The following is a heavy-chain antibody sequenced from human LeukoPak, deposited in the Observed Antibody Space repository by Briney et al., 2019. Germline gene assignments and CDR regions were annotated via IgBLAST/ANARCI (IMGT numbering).Heavy chain of an antibody. D-gene: IGHD3-16*01. CDR3: ARGVWSYEYVPFDP. V-gene: IGHV4-34*01. CDR2: VNHSGST. Sequence: PSETLSLTCGVYGGSFSGYSWSWIRQPPGKGLGWIGEVNHSGSTNYNQSLKSRVTISVDTSENHFSLKLSSVTAADTAVYYCARGVWSYEYVPFDPWGQGTLVTVSS. CDR1: GGSFSGYS. J-gene: IGHJ5*02.